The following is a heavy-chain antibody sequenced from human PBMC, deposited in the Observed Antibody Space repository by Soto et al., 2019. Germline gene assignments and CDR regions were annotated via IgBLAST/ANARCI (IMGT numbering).Heavy chain of an antibody. CDR1: GFTFSSYS. J-gene: IGHJ4*02. Sequence: PGGSLRLSCAASGFTFSSYSMNWVRQAPGKGLEWVSYISSSSSTIYYADSVKGRFTISRDNAKNSLYLQMNSLRDEDTAVYYCARDPSCTSHCYRDPPPPYYFDYWGQGTLVTVSS. CDR2: ISSSSSTI. V-gene: IGHV3-48*02. D-gene: IGHD2-2*01. CDR3: ARDPSCTSHCYRDPPPPYYFDY.